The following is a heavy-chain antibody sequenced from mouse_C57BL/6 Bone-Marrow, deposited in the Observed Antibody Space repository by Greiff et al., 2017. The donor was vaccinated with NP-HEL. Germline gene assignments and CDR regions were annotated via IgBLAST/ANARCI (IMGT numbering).Heavy chain of an antibody. Sequence: VQLVESGAELARPGASVKLSCKASGYTFTSYWMHWVKQRPGQGLEWIGEIDPSDSYTNYNQKFKGKSTLTVDKSSSTAYMQLSSLTSEDSAVYYCARMEAGTGYFDYWGQGTTLTVSS. CDR2: IDPSDSYT. J-gene: IGHJ2*01. CDR3: ARMEAGTGYFDY. CDR1: GYTFTSYW. V-gene: IGHV1-69*01. D-gene: IGHD4-1*01.